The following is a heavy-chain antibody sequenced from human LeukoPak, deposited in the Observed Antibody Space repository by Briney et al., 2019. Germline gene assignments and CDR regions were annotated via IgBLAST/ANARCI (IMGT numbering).Heavy chain of an antibody. V-gene: IGHV3-48*03. J-gene: IGHJ6*04. CDR3: ASAVGGYDSSGYMDV. Sequence: GGSLRLSCAASGFTFSSYEMNWVRQAPGKGLEWVSYISSSGSTIYYADSVKGRFTISRDNAKNSLYLQMNSLRAEDTAAYYCASAVGGYDSSGYMDVWGKGTTVTISS. D-gene: IGHD3-22*01. CDR1: GFTFSSYE. CDR2: ISSSGSTI.